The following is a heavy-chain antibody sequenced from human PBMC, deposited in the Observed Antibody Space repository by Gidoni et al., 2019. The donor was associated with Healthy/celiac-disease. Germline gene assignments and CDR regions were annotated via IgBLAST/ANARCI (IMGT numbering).Heavy chain of an antibody. CDR1: GFTFSDYY. CDR2: ISSSSSYT. CDR3: ARGGRGYSGYDAFDY. D-gene: IGHD5-12*01. J-gene: IGHJ4*02. V-gene: IGHV3-11*05. Sequence: QVQLVESGGGLVKPGGSMRLSCAASGFTFSDYYMSWIRQAPGKGLGWVSYISSSSSYTNYADSVKGRFTISRDNAKNSLYLQMNSLRAEDTAVYYCARGGRGYSGYDAFDYWGQGTLVTVSS.